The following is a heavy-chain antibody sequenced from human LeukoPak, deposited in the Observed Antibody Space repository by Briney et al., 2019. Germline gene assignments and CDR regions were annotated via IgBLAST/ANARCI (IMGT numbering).Heavy chain of an antibody. CDR3: TTGYYDSASYHGDDAFDI. D-gene: IGHD3-22*01. CDR1: GFTFGFTFSKAW. J-gene: IGHJ3*02. CDR2: IKSGGTT. V-gene: IGHV3-15*01. Sequence: GGSLRLSCAASGFTFGFTFSKAWMIWVRQAPGKGLEWVGRIKSGGTTDYAAPVKGRFTISRGDSKNTLYLQMNSLQTEDTAVYYCTTGYYDSASYHGDDAFDIWGQGTMVTVSS.